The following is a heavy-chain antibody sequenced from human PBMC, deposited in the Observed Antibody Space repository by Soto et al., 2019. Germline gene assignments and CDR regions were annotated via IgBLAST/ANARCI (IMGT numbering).Heavy chain of an antibody. Sequence: QVQLVQSGAEVKKPGSSVKVSCKASGGTFSSYTISWVRQAPGQGLEWMGRIIPILGIANYAQKFQGRVTITADKPTRTAYMELSSLRSEDTAVYYCARGGYYYDSSGYYGDYWGQGTLVTVSS. D-gene: IGHD3-22*01. CDR3: ARGGYYYDSSGYYGDY. CDR2: IIPILGIA. V-gene: IGHV1-69*02. CDR1: GGTFSSYT. J-gene: IGHJ4*02.